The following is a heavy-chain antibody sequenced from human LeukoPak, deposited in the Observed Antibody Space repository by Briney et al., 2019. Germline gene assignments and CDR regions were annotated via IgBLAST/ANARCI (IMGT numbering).Heavy chain of an antibody. CDR1: GGSFSGYY. J-gene: IGHJ4*02. V-gene: IGHV4-34*01. CDR2: INHSGST. Sequence: SETLSLTCAVYGGSFSGYYWSWIRQPPGKGLEWIGEINHSGSTNYNPSLKSRVTISVDTSKNQFSLKLSSVTAADTAVYYCARGLDILTGYNFDYWGQGTLVTVSS. D-gene: IGHD3-9*01. CDR3: ARGLDILTGYNFDY.